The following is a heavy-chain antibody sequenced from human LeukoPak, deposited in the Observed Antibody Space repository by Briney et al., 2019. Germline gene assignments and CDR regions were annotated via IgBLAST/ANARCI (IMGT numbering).Heavy chain of an antibody. CDR2: IIPIFGTA. D-gene: IGHD5-18*01. J-gene: IGHJ6*02. Sequence: SVKVSCKASGGTFSSYAISWVRQAPGQGLEWMGGIIPIFGTANYAQKFQGRVTITADESTSTAYMELSSLRSEDTAVYYCARAMDYSYGAHYYYGMDVWGQGTTVTVSS. CDR3: ARAMDYSYGAHYYYGMDV. V-gene: IGHV1-69*13. CDR1: GGTFSSYA.